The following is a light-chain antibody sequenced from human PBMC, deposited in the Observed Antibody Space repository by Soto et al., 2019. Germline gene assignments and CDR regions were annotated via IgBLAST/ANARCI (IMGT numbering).Light chain of an antibody. CDR1: QSVSSSQ. J-gene: IGKJ4*01. CDR3: QQYGSAPCT. CDR2: AAS. Sequence: EVVLTQSPGTLSLSPGERATLSCRASQSVSSSQLTWFQQKPGQAPRLLLYAASNRAAGIPDRLSGSGSGRDFTLTISRREPEDFAVYYCQQYGSAPCTFGGGTKVEIK. V-gene: IGKV3-20*01.